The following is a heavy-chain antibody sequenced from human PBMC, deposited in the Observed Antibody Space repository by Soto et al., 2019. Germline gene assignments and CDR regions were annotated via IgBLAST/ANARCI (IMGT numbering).Heavy chain of an antibody. Sequence: QVQLVESGGGVVQPGRSLRLSCIASGFTFSSYGMHWVRQAPGKGLEWVAVISYDGSNKYYAESVKGRFTISRDNSKNTLDLQMNSLRAEDTAVYYCAKDLRSMAYFHYYAMDVWGQGTTVTVSS. CDR3: AKDLRSMAYFHYYAMDV. V-gene: IGHV3-30*18. CDR2: ISYDGSNK. D-gene: IGHD3-10*01. CDR1: GFTFSSYG. J-gene: IGHJ6*02.